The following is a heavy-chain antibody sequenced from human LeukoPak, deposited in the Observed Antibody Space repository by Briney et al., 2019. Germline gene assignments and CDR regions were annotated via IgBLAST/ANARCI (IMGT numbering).Heavy chain of an antibody. J-gene: IGHJ5*02. CDR3: ARDLHYDSSGYYRNWFDP. V-gene: IGHV1-18*01. Sequence: ASVKVSCKASGGTFSSYAISWVRQAPGQGLEWMGWISAYNGNTNYAQKLQGRVTMTTDTSTSTAYMELRSLRSDDTAVYYCARDLHYDSSGYYRNWFDPWGQGTLVTVSS. CDR1: GGTFSSYA. D-gene: IGHD3-22*01. CDR2: ISAYNGNT.